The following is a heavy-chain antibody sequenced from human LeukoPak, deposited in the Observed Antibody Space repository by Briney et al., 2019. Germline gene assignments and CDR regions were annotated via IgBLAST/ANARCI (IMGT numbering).Heavy chain of an antibody. CDR3: AKDQGWELDHAFDI. J-gene: IGHJ3*02. CDR2: ISGSGGST. CDR1: GFTVSSNY. V-gene: IGHV3-23*01. Sequence: PGGSLLLSCAASGFTVSSNYMSWVRQAPGQGLEWVSAISGSGGSTYYADSVKGRFTISRDNAKNSLYLQMNSLRAEDMALYYCAKDQGWELDHAFDIWGQGTMVTVSS. D-gene: IGHD1-26*01.